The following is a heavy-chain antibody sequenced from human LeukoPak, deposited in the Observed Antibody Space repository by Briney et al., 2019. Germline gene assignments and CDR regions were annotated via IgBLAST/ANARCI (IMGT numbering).Heavy chain of an antibody. CDR2: VFPADSDT. D-gene: IGHD4-17*01. V-gene: IGHV5-51*01. Sequence: GESLKISCKGSGYSFTSSWIGWVRQLAGKGLEWMGIVFPADSDTRYSPSFQGQVTFSADKSISTAYLQRSSLKASDSAMYYCARHGGAFDYWGQGTLVTVSS. CDR1: GYSFTSSW. CDR3: ARHGGAFDY. J-gene: IGHJ4*02.